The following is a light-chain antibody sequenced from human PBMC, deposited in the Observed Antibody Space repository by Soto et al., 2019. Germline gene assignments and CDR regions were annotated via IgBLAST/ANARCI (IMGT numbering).Light chain of an antibody. Sequence: DIQMTQSPSSLSASVGDSVTITCQASQGISTYVNWYQQKAGKAPKILIYDTSNLEPGVPSRFSGSRSGTHFTFTITSLQPEDFATYYCQQYADVPLTFGQGTKVDIK. CDR2: DTS. CDR1: QGISTY. V-gene: IGKV1-33*01. J-gene: IGKJ2*01. CDR3: QQYADVPLT.